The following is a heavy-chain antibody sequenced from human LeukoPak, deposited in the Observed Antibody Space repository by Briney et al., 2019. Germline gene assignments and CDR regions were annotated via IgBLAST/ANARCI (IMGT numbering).Heavy chain of an antibody. J-gene: IGHJ6*02. CDR1: GYTFTSYA. D-gene: IGHD1-26*01. CDR3: ASGGVGENYYYYGMDV. Sequence: GASVTVSCKASGYTFTSYAMHWVRQAPGQRLEWMGWINAGNGNTKYSQKLQGRVTITRDTSASTAYMELSSLRSEDTAVYYCASGGVGENYYYYGMDVWGQGTTVTVSS. CDR2: INAGNGNT. V-gene: IGHV1-3*01.